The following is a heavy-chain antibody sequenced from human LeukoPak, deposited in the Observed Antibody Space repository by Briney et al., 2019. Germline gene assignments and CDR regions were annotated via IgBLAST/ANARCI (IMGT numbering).Heavy chain of an antibody. CDR2: ISGSGGST. D-gene: IGHD2-15*01. Sequence: GGSLRLSCAASGFTFSSYAMSWLRQAPGKGLEWVSAISGSGGSTYYADSVKGRFTISRDNSKNTLYLQMNSLRAEDTAVYYWAKRPGWYYFDYWGQGTLVTVSS. CDR1: GFTFSSYA. J-gene: IGHJ4*02. CDR3: AKRPGWYYFDY. V-gene: IGHV3-23*01.